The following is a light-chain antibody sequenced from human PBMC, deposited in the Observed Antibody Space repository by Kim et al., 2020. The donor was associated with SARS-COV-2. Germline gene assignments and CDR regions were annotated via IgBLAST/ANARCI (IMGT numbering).Light chain of an antibody. J-gene: IGKJ2*01. CDR3: QQYNNWPPYT. CDR2: GAS. V-gene: IGKV3-15*01. Sequence: VSPGESATLPCRASQSVSSNLAWYQQNPGQAPRLLIYGASTRATGIPARFSGSGSGTEFTLTISSLQSEDFAAYYCQQYNNWPPYTFGQGTKLEI. CDR1: QSVSSN.